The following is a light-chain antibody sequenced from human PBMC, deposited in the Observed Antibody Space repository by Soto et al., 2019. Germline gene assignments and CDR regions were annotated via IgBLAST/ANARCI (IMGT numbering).Light chain of an antibody. CDR2: KAS. Sequence: DIQMTQAPSTLSASVGDRVTITCRASEGISRWGAWYQQHPGKAPKLLIYKASTLESGVPSRFSGSGSGTAFTLTISSLQPDDFATYYCHHYNSYSEAFGQGTKVDIK. V-gene: IGKV1-5*03. CDR1: EGISRW. J-gene: IGKJ1*01. CDR3: HHYNSYSEA.